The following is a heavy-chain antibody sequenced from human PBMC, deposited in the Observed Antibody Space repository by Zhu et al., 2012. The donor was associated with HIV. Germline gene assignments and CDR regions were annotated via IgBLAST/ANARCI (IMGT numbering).Heavy chain of an antibody. CDR2: IYTSGST. D-gene: IGHD2-15*01. V-gene: IGHV4-4*09. CDR3: ARGGRFGYCSGGSCYRDDAFDI. Sequence: QVQLQESGPGLVKPSETLSLTCTVSGGSISSYYWSWIRQPPGKGLEWIGYIYTSGSTNYNPSLKSRVTISVDTSKNQFSLKLNSVTAADTAVYYCARGGRFGYCSGGSCYRDDAFDIWDQGTMVTVSS. CDR1: GGSISSYY. J-gene: IGHJ3*02.